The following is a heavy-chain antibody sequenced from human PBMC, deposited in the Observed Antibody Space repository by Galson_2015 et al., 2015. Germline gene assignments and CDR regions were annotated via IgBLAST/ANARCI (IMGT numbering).Heavy chain of an antibody. V-gene: IGHV3-30*04. J-gene: IGHJ4*02. Sequence: SLRLSCAASGFTFTNYAMHWVRQAPGKGLEWVAVISYDGSDKHYADSVKGRFTISRDNSKNTLYLQMNSLRAEDTAVYYCARDPYYGSGTYYTFSYFDYWGQGTLVTVSS. D-gene: IGHD3-10*01. CDR1: GFTFTNYA. CDR3: ARDPYYGSGTYYTFSYFDY. CDR2: ISYDGSDK.